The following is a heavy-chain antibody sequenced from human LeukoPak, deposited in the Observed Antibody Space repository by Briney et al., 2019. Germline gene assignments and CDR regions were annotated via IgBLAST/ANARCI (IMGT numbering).Heavy chain of an antibody. CDR3: ARHFSGAAAPLPFDY. D-gene: IGHD6-13*01. J-gene: IGHJ4*02. CDR2: INHSGST. V-gene: IGHV4-34*01. Sequence: SETLSLTCAVYGGSFSGYYWSWIRQPPGKGLEWIGEINHSGSTNYNPSLKSRVTISVDTSKNQFSLKLSSVTAADTAIYYCARHFSGAAAPLPFDYWGQGTLVTVSS. CDR1: GGSFSGYY.